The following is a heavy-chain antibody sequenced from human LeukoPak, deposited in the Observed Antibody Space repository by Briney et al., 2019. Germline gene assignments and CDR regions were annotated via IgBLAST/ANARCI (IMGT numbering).Heavy chain of an antibody. CDR1: GFTFTNYW. V-gene: IGHV3-7*01. J-gene: IGHJ4*02. D-gene: IGHD3-16*01. CDR3: ARDVKGGNFDY. CDR2: IKKDGSEK. Sequence: GGSLRLSCAASGFTFTNYWMSWVRQAPGKGLEWVANIKKDGSEKYYVDSVKGRFTTSRDNAKNSLYLQMNSLRVEDTAIYYCARDVKGGNFDYWGQGTLVTVSS.